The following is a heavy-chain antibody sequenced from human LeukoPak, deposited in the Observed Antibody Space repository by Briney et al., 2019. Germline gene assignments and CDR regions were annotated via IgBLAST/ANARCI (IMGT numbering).Heavy chain of an antibody. D-gene: IGHD6-6*01. V-gene: IGHV1-2*02. CDR2: MHPNSGGT. CDR1: GYTFTDYY. CDR3: ARDGELQLVPAFDI. Sequence: ASVKVSCKASGYTFTDYYMHWLRQAPGQGLEWMGWMHPNSGGTNYAQKFQGRVTMTRDTSISTAYMELSRLRSDDTAVYYCARDGELQLVPAFDIWGQGTMVTVSS. J-gene: IGHJ3*02.